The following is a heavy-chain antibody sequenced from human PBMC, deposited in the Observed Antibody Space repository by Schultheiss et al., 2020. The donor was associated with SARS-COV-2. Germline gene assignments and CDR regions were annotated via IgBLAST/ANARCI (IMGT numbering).Heavy chain of an antibody. Sequence: SVKVSCKASGGTFSSYAISWVRQAPGQGLEWMGGIIPIFGTANYAQKFQGRVTMTTDTSTSTAYMELRSLRSEDTAVYYCARAYCGGDCYYHYYYYGMDVWGQGTTVTVSS. CDR3: ARAYCGGDCYYHYYYYGMDV. V-gene: IGHV1-69*05. CDR2: IIPIFGTA. D-gene: IGHD2-21*02. CDR1: GGTFSSYA. J-gene: IGHJ6*02.